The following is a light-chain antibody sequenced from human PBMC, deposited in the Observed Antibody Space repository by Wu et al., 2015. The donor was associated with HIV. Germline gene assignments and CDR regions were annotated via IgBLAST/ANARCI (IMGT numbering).Light chain of an antibody. Sequence: DIQMTQSPSTLSASVGDRVTITCRASQNIYIWLAWYQQKPGKVPRLLIYKASNLESGVPSRFSGSGSGTEFTLTISSLQPDDFATYFCQQYNSFSRTFGQGTKVEIK. CDR3: QQYNSFSRT. CDR2: KAS. V-gene: IGKV1-5*03. J-gene: IGKJ1*01. CDR1: QNIYIW.